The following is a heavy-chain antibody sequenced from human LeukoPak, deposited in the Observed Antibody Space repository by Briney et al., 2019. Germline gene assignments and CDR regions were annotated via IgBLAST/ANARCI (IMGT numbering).Heavy chain of an antibody. Sequence: GGSLRLSCAASGFTFSSYEMNWVRQAPGKELEWVSYISSSGSTIYYADSVKGRFTISRDNSKNSLYLQMSSLTAADTAVYYCAKDRSIGTYYTFDHWGQGTLVTVSS. D-gene: IGHD1-26*01. V-gene: IGHV3-48*03. CDR3: AKDRSIGTYYTFDH. J-gene: IGHJ4*02. CDR1: GFTFSSYE. CDR2: ISSSGSTI.